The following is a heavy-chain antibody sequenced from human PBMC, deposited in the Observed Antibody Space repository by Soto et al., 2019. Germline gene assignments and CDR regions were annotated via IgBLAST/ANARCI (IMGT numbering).Heavy chain of an antibody. CDR2: IIPIFGTA. CDR1: GGTFSSYA. D-gene: IGHD3-10*01. J-gene: IGHJ4*02. V-gene: IGHV1-69*13. CDR3: ARASGAPKLLYYFDY. Sequence: ASVKVSCKASGGTFSSYAISWVRQAPGQGLEWMGGIIPIFGTANYAQKFQGRVTITADESTSTAYMELSSLRSEDTAVYYCARASGAPKLLYYFDYWGQGTLVTVSS.